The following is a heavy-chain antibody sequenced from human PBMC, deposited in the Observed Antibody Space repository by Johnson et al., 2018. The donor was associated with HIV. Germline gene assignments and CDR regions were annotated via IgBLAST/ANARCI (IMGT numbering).Heavy chain of an antibody. D-gene: IGHD3-16*01. J-gene: IGHJ3*02. CDR3: VGGWDAFDI. CDR2: IKQAGSEK. V-gene: IGHV3-7*01. CDR1: GFTFSSYW. Sequence: VQLVESGGGLIQPGGSLRLSCAASGFTFSSYWMSWVRQAPGKGLEWVANIKQAGSEKYYVSSVKGRFTISRDNSKNTLYLQMNNLRAEDTAVYYCVGGWDAFDIWGQGTMVTVSS.